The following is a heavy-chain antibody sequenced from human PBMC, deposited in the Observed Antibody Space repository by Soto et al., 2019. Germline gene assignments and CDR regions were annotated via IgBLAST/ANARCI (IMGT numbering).Heavy chain of an antibody. CDR3: ARDMAAGTSYFDY. D-gene: IGHD6-13*01. Sequence: GGSLRLSCAASGFTVSSNYMSWVRQAPGKGLEWVSVIYSGGPTYYADSVKGRFTISRDNSKNTLYLQMNSLRAEDTAVYYCARDMAAGTSYFDYWGQGLVVTVSS. CDR1: GFTVSSNY. J-gene: IGHJ4*02. V-gene: IGHV3-53*01. CDR2: IYSGGPT.